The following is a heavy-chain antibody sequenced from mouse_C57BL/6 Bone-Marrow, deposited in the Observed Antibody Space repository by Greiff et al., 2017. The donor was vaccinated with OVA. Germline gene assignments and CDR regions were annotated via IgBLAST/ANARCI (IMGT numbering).Heavy chain of an antibody. CDR2: ISDGGSYT. CDR1: GFTFSSYA. Sequence: EVKLVESGGGLVKPGGSLTLSCAASGFTFSSYAMSWVRQTPEQRLEWVATISDGGSYTYYPDNVKGRFTISRDNAKNNLYLQMSHLKSEDTAMYYCAFVGAMDYWGQGTSVTVSS. CDR3: AFVGAMDY. V-gene: IGHV5-4*03. J-gene: IGHJ4*01.